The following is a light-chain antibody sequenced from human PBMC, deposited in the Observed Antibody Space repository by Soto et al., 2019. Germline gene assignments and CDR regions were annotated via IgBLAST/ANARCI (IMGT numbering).Light chain of an antibody. CDR1: HDITSF. CDR2: DAS. V-gene: IGKV1-33*01. CDR3: QQFDTLLT. J-gene: IGKJ4*01. Sequence: DIQMTQSPSSLSASVGDRVTITCQASHDITSFLNWYQHKPGRAPKLLIYDASILEAGVPTRFSGSGSGTHFTFIISSLQPEDIATYYCQQFDTLLTFGGGTKVEIK.